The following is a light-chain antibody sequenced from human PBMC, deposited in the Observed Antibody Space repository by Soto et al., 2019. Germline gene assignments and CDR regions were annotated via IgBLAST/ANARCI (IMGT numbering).Light chain of an antibody. Sequence: EIVLTQSPATLSLSAGERATLSYRASQSVSSYLAWYQQKPGQAPRLLIYDASNRATGIPARFSGSGSGTDFTLSISSLDPEDFAVYYCQQRSTWPLTFGGGTKVEIK. J-gene: IGKJ4*01. CDR1: QSVSSY. CDR3: QQRSTWPLT. CDR2: DAS. V-gene: IGKV3-11*01.